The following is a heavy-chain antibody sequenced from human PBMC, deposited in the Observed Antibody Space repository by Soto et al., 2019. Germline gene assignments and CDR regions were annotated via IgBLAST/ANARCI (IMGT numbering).Heavy chain of an antibody. Sequence: EVQLVESGGGLVKPGGSLRLSCAASGFTFSSYSMNWVRRAPGKGLEWVSSISSSSSYIYYADSVKGRFTISRDNAKNSLYLQMNSLRAEDTAVYYCARVGVGYCSGGSCYTSSNNWFDPWGQGTLVTVSS. CDR2: ISSSSSYI. V-gene: IGHV3-21*01. CDR1: GFTFSSYS. J-gene: IGHJ5*02. CDR3: ARVGVGYCSGGSCYTSSNNWFDP. D-gene: IGHD2-15*01.